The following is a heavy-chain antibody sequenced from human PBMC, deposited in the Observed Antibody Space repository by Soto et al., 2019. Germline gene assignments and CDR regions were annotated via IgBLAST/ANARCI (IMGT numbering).Heavy chain of an antibody. V-gene: IGHV4-59*01. CDR1: GVSISSYY. D-gene: IGHD4-4*01. J-gene: IGHJ6*03. Sequence: SETLSLTCTVSGVSISSYYWSWIRQPPGKGLEWIGYIYYSGSTNYNPSLKSRVTISVDTSKNQFSLKLSSVTAADTAVYYCARSVYMTTGYYYYYYMDVWGKGTTVTVSS. CDR3: ARSVYMTTGYYYYYYMDV. CDR2: IYYSGST.